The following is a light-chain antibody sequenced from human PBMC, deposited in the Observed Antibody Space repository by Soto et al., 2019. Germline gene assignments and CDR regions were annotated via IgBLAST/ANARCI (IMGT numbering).Light chain of an antibody. J-gene: IGKJ1*01. Sequence: EIVLTQSPGTLSLSPGERATLSCRASQSVGRNYLAWYQQKPGQAPRLFIYDTSTRATGISDRFSGSGSGTDFTLTISRLEPEDFAVYYCKQYGSSPWTCGQGTKVEIK. CDR1: QSVGRNY. CDR3: KQYGSSPWT. CDR2: DTS. V-gene: IGKV3-20*01.